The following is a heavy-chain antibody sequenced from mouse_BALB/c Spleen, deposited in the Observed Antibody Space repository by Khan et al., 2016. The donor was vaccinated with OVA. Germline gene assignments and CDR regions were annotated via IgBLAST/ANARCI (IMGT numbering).Heavy chain of an antibody. V-gene: IGHV3-2*02. CDR1: GFSITSDYA. J-gene: IGHJ3*01. Sequence: EVQLQESGPGLVKPSQSLSLTCTVTGFSITSDYAWNWIRQFPGDVLDWMGYITYSGSTSYPPSLKSRISITRDTSKNQFFLQLNSVTTEDTATYYCVRGRSYWGQGTLVTVSA. CDR3: VRGRSY. CDR2: ITYSGST.